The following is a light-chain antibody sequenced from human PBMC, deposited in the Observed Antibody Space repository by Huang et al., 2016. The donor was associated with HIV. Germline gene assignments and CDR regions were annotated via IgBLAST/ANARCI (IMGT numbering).Light chain of an antibody. V-gene: IGKV3-15*01. CDR1: ESVASN. CDR3: QQYNNWPPWT. Sequence: DIVMTQSPATLSVSPGERATLSCRASESVASNLAWYQQKPCQAPRLLIYGASTRATDIPDRFSGSGSGTDFTLTISSLQSEDFAVYYCQQYNNWPPWTFGQGTKVEFQ. J-gene: IGKJ1*01. CDR2: GAS.